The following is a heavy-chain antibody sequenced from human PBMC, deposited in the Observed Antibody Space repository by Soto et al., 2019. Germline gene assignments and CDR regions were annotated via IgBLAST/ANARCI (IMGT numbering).Heavy chain of an antibody. CDR3: AALNYDSSGYFDY. CDR2: IVVGSGNT. J-gene: IGHJ4*02. V-gene: IGHV1-58*02. D-gene: IGHD3-22*01. Sequence: SVKVSCKASGYTFTSYYMHWVRQARGQRLEWIGWIVVGSGNTNYAQKFQERVTITRDMSTSTAYMELSSLRSEDTAVYYCAALNYDSSGYFDYWGQGTLVTVSS. CDR1: GYTFTSYY.